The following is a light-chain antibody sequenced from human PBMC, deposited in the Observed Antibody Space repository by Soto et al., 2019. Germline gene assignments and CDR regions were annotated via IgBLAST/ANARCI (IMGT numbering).Light chain of an antibody. V-gene: IGLV2-23*01. J-gene: IGLJ2*01. CDR2: EGR. Sequence: QSALTQPASVSGSPGQSITISCTGTSSDVGTYNLVSWYQQHPGKAPKLMIYEGRKRPSGVSNRLSGSKSGNTASLTISGLQAEDEADYYCCSYAGSRTLVFGGGTKVTVL. CDR3: CSYAGSRTLV. CDR1: SSDVGTYNL.